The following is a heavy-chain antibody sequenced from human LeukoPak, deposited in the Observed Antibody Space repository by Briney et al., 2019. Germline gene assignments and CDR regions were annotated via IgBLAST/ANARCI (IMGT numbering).Heavy chain of an antibody. D-gene: IGHD2/OR15-2a*01. CDR3: ARVAGRSMGARIPFDF. CDR1: GYTFTSYG. CDR2: ISAYNGNT. J-gene: IGHJ4*02. V-gene: IGHV1-18*01. Sequence: GASVMVSCRASGYTFTSYGISWVRQAPGQGLEWMGWISAYNGNTNYAQKLQGRVTMTTDTSTSTAYMELRSLRSDDTAVYYCARVAGRSMGARIPFDFWGQGTVVSVSS.